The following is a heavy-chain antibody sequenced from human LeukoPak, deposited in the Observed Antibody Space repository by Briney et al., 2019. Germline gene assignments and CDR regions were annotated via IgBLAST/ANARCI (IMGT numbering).Heavy chain of an antibody. V-gene: IGHV3-11*04. Sequence: GGSLRLSCAASGFTFSDYYMSWIRQAPGKGLEWVSYISSSGSTIYYADSVKGRFTISRDNAKNSLYLQMNSLRAEDTAVYYCAREGYCSSTSCYPVGYFDYWGQGTLVTVSS. CDR2: ISSSGSTI. CDR3: AREGYCSSTSCYPVGYFDY. D-gene: IGHD2-2*01. CDR1: GFTFSDYY. J-gene: IGHJ4*02.